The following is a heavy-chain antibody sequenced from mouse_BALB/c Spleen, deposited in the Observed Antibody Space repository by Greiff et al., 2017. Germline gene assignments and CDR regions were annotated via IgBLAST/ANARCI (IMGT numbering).Heavy chain of an antibody. V-gene: IGHV5-6-5*01. D-gene: IGHD1-1*01. CDR3: ARGYGSSFDY. CDR1: GFTFSSYA. J-gene: IGHJ2*01. CDR2: ISSGGST. Sequence: EVQGVESGGGLVKPGGSLKLSCAASGFTFSSYAMSWVRQTPEKRLEWVASISSGGSTYYPDSVKGRFTISRDNARNILYLQMSSLRSEDTAMYYCARGYGSSFDYWGQGTTLTVSS.